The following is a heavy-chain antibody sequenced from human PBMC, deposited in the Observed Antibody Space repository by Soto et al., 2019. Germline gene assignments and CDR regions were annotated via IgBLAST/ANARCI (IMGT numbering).Heavy chain of an antibody. D-gene: IGHD2-21*01. CDR3: ARGAYCGGDCYSVSGAFDI. J-gene: IGHJ3*02. V-gene: IGHV3-33*01. CDR1: GFSFSSYG. Sequence: PGGSLRLSCAASGFSFSSYGMHWVRQAPGKGLEWVAIIWYDGSNKHFADSVKGRFTISRDNSKNTPYLQMNSLRAEDTAVYYCARGAYCGGDCYSVSGAFDIWGQGTMVTVSS. CDR2: IWYDGSNK.